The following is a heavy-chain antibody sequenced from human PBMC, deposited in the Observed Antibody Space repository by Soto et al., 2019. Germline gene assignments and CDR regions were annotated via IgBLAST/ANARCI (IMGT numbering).Heavy chain of an antibody. D-gene: IGHD1-26*01. CDR1: GYTFTRYA. CDR3: ARVGQSGLKYGPDY. V-gene: IGHV1-3*01. J-gene: IGHJ4*02. Sequence: ASVKVSCKASGYTFTRYAIHWVRQAPGQRLEWMGWINAGNGNTKYSQKFQGRVTITADESTSTAYMELSSLRSEDTAVYYCARVGQSGLKYGPDYWGQGTLVTVSS. CDR2: INAGNGNT.